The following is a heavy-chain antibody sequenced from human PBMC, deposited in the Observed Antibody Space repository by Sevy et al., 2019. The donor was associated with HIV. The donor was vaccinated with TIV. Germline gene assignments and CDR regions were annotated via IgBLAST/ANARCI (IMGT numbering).Heavy chain of an antibody. CDR3: VKGGGEWEVIT. CDR1: GFTFRDYA. D-gene: IGHD1-26*01. Sequence: GGSLRLSCVVSGFTFRDYAMTWVRQAPGKGLEWVSTISGSGGSTYYAVSVKGRFTISRDNSKNTLFLQMNSLRAEDTAVYHCVKGGGEWEVITWGQGALVTVSS. V-gene: IGHV3-23*01. CDR2: ISGSGGST. J-gene: IGHJ4*02.